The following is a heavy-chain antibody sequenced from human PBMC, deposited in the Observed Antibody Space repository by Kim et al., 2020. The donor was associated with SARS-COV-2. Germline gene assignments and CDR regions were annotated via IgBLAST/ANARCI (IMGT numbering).Heavy chain of an antibody. V-gene: IGHV7-4-1*02. Sequence: ASVKVSCKASGYTFTSYAMNWVRQAPGQGLEWMGWINTNTGNPTYAQGFTGRFVLSLDTSVSTAYLQISSLKAEDTAVYYCASGSSSWPYNWFDPWGQGTLVTVSS. D-gene: IGHD6-13*01. CDR3: ASGSSSWPYNWFDP. CDR1: GYTFTSYA. CDR2: INTNTGNP. J-gene: IGHJ5*02.